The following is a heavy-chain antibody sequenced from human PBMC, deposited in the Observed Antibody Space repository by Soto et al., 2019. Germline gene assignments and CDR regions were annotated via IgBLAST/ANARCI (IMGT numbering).Heavy chain of an antibody. CDR1: GDFIGSGCYY. Sequence: SETLSRTCDFAGDFIGSGCYYLTWIRQPPGKGLEYIGYIYKTGKTYYNPSLKSRPFISLDTSKSQFFLRLTSVTAADTAMYYCARSLSSSSGYFDTWGPGTLVIVFS. D-gene: IGHD6-6*01. CDR2: IYKTGKT. J-gene: IGHJ5*02. V-gene: IGHV4-30-4*01. CDR3: ARSLSSSSGYFDT.